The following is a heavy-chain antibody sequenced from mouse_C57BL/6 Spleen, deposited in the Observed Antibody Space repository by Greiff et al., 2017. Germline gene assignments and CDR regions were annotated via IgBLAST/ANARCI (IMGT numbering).Heavy chain of an antibody. Sequence: DVMLVASGGGLVQPGGSLQLSCAASGFTFSDYYMYWVRQTPEKRLEWVAYISNGGGSTYYPDTVKGRFTISRDNAKNTLYLQMSRLKSEDTAMYYCARQGYSHYAMDYWGQGTSVTVSS. CDR2: ISNGGGST. J-gene: IGHJ4*01. CDR3: ARQGYSHYAMDY. CDR1: GFTFSDYY. V-gene: IGHV5-12*01. D-gene: IGHD2-12*01.